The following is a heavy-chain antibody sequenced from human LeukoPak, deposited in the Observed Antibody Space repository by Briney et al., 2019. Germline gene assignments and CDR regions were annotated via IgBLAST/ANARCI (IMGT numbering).Heavy chain of an antibody. CDR1: GYSISSGYY. CDR2: IYTSGST. V-gene: IGHV4-61*02. CDR3: ARDAPFVEYSSSSIYYYYMDV. D-gene: IGHD6-6*01. Sequence: PSETLSLTCAVSGYSISSGYYWSWIRQPAGKGLEWIGRIYTSGSTNYNPSLKSRVTISVDKSKNQFSLKLSPVTAADTAVYYCARDAPFVEYSSSSIYYYYMDVWGKGTTVTVSS. J-gene: IGHJ6*03.